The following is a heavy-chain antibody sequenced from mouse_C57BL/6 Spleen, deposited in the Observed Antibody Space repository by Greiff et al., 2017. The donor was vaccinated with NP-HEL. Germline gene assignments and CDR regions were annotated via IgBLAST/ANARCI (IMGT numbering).Heavy chain of an antibody. CDR3: ARRGDDDEVDY. V-gene: IGHV1-80*01. CDR2: IYPGDGDT. Sequence: QVQLKQSGAELVKPGASVKISCKASGYAFSSYWMNWVKQRPGQGLEWIGQIYPGDGDTDYNGTFKGKATMTADKSYSTAYLQLSSLTSEDSAVYFCARRGDDDEVDYWGQGTTLTVSS. D-gene: IGHD2-4*01. J-gene: IGHJ2*01. CDR1: GYAFSSYW.